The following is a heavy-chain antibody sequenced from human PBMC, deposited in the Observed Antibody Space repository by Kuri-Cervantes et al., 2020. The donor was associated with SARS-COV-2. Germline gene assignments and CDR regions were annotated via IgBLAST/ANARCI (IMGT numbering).Heavy chain of an antibody. CDR1: GYTFSDYY. J-gene: IGHJ6*02. CDR3: STGMVRGLIQSYYYGMDV. CDR2: NNPNSGGT. Sequence: ASVKVSCKASGYTFSDYYMYWVRQAPGQGLEWMGWNNPNSGGTNYEQKFQGRVTMTRDTSISKAYMELSMLRSDETAVYYCSTGMVRGLIQSYYYGMDVWGQGTTVTVSS. D-gene: IGHD3-10*01. V-gene: IGHV1-2*02.